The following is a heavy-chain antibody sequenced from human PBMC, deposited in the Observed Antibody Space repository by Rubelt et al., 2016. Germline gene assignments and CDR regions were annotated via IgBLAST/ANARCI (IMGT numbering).Heavy chain of an antibody. Sequence: LSLTCTVSDGSIGSSSWSWFRQPPGKGLEWIAYIYYSGRTKYNPSLKSRVTMSVDMSKNQFSLRLTSVTAADTAVYYCARGGYGSFESVDASDIWGQVTLVTVSA. J-gene: IGHJ3*02. CDR1: DGSIGSSS. CDR3: ARGGYGSFESVDASDI. D-gene: IGHD4-17*01. V-gene: IGHV4-59*08. CDR2: IYYSGRT.